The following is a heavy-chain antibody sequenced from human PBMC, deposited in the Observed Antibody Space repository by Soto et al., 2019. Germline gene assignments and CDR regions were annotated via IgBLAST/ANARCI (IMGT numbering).Heavy chain of an antibody. V-gene: IGHV4-59*01. CDR2: IYYSGST. J-gene: IGHJ3*02. D-gene: IGHD5-12*01. Sequence: QVQLQESGPGLVKPSETLSLTCTVSGGSISSYYWSWIRQPPGKGLEWIGYIYYSGSTNYNPSLKSRVTISVDTSKNQFSLKLSSVTAAYTAVYYCARASGYDGGDAFDIWGQGTMVTVSS. CDR1: GGSISSYY. CDR3: ARASGYDGGDAFDI.